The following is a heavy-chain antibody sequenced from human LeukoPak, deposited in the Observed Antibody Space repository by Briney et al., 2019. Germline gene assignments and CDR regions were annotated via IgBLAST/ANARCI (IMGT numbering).Heavy chain of an antibody. J-gene: IGHJ4*02. V-gene: IGHV1-69*05. CDR3: ARGFTTEYYFDY. D-gene: IGHD1-1*01. CDR1: AGTFSSYA. CDR2: IIPIFGTA. Sequence: SVKVSCKASAGTFSSYAISWVRQAPGQGLEWMGGIIPIFGTANYAQKFQGRVTITTDESTSTAYMELSSLRSEDTAVYYCARGFTTEYYFDYWGQGTLVTVSS.